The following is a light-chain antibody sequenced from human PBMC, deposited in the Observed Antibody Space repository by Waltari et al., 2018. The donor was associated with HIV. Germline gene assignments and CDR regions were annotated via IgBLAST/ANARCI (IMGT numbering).Light chain of an antibody. J-gene: IGKJ1*01. CDR2: WAS. V-gene: IGKV4-1*01. CDR1: QRVLYSSNNKNY. CDR3: QQYYSTPWT. Sequence: DIVMTQSPDSLVVSLGERATINCKSSQRVLYSSNNKNYLAWYQQKPGQPPKLRIYWASTRESGVPDRFSGSGSGTDFTLTISSLQAEDVAVYYCQQYYSTPWTFGQGTKVEIK.